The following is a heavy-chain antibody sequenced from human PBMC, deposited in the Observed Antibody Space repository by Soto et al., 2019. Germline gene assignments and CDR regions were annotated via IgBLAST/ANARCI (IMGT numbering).Heavy chain of an antibody. CDR1: GFSFSSYA. CDR3: AKGSIEYSASVDN. Sequence: EVQLLESGGGLVQPGGSLRLSCAASGFSFSSYAMVWVRQAPGKGLEWVSVISARGGSSYFADFVKGRFTISRDNSKNVLSLEMNSLRAEDTAIYFCAKGSIEYSASVDNWGQGTLVLVSS. V-gene: IGHV3-23*01. J-gene: IGHJ4*02. CDR2: ISARGGSS. D-gene: IGHD5-12*01.